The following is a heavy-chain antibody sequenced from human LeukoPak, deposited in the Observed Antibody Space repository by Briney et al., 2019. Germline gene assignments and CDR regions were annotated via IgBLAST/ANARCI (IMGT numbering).Heavy chain of an antibody. CDR1: GYTFTSYA. J-gene: IGHJ5*02. D-gene: IGHD3-10*01. V-gene: IGHV7-4-1*02. CDR2: INTNTGNP. CDR3: ARDLHYYGSGSYYRTTNWFDP. Sequence: ASVKVSCKASGYTFTSYAMNWVRQAPGQGLEWMGWINTNTGNPTYAQGFTGRFVFSLDTSVSTAYLQISSLRAEDTAVYYCARDLHYYGSGSYYRTTNWFDPWGQGTLVTVSS.